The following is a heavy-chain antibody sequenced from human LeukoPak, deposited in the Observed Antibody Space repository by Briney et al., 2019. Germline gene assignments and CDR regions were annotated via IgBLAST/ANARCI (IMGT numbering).Heavy chain of an antibody. CDR1: GGSISSYY. D-gene: IGHD3-3*01. CDR3: ARLEWLPDAFDI. V-gene: IGHV4-59*12. J-gene: IGHJ3*02. Sequence: PSETLSLTCTVSGGSISSYYWSWIRQPPGKGLEWIGYIYYSGSTNYNPSLKSRVTISVDTSKNQFSLKLSSVTAADTAVYYCARLEWLPDAFDIWGQGTMVTVSS. CDR2: IYYSGST.